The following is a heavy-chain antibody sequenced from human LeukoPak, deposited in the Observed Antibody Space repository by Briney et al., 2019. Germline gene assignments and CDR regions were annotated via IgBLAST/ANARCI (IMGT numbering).Heavy chain of an antibody. CDR2: IYHSGNN. V-gene: IGHV4-30-2*06. J-gene: IGHJ4*02. CDR3: ARGRAAVYDY. Sequence: SETLSLTCGVSGGSISSGDYSWRWIRQSPGKGLEWIGDIYHSGNNYFNQSLKGRVTLSVDRSKNQFSLNLSSVTAADTAVFYCARGRAAVYDYWGQGTLVTVSS. CDR1: GGSISSGDYS. D-gene: IGHD6-13*01.